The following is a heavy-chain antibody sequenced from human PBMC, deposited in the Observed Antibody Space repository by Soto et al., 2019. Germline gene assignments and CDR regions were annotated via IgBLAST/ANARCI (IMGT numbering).Heavy chain of an antibody. CDR2: VISLFGTA. CDR3: AREVGYGDFSAALLD. V-gene: IGHV1-69*13. D-gene: IGHD4-17*01. J-gene: IGHJ4*02. CDR1: GGTFSSHS. Sequence: GASVKFSCKASGGTFSSHSINWVRQAPGQGLEWMGGVISLFGTANYAHNFKGRVTITADQSTSTAYMELNSLRSDDTAVYYCAREVGYGDFSAALLDWGQGTLVTVSS.